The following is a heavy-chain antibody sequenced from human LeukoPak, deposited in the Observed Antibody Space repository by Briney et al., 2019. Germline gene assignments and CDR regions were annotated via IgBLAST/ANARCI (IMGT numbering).Heavy chain of an antibody. CDR3: VRLRRNSDTSGFYYYYDY. Sequence: GGSLRLSCAASGYTFSSYSINWVRQAPGKGLERVSSISVRSNYIYYADSVRGRFSISRDDDRDSLYLQMNSLRAEDTAVYYCVRLRRNSDTSGFYYYYDYWGQGTLVTVSS. CDR2: ISVRSNYI. D-gene: IGHD3-22*01. CDR1: GYTFSSYS. J-gene: IGHJ4*02. V-gene: IGHV3-21*01.